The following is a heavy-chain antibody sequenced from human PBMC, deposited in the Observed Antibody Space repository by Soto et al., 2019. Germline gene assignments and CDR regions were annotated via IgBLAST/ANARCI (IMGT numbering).Heavy chain of an antibody. D-gene: IGHD3-9*01. Sequence: NPSETLSLTCTVSGVSISSSSYYWGWIRQPPGKGLECVGSIYYGGSTYYNPSLKSRVTISIDTSKNQFSLKLSSVTAADTAVYYCARVRTDYDILTGYPLGVFDIWGQGTMVIVSS. V-gene: IGHV4-39*07. J-gene: IGHJ3*02. CDR3: ARVRTDYDILTGYPLGVFDI. CDR1: GVSISSSSYY. CDR2: IYYGGST.